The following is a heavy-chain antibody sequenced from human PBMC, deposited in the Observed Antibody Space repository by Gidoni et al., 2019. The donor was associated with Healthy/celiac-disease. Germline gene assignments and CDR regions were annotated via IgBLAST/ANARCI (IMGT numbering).Heavy chain of an antibody. CDR1: GFTFSSYA. V-gene: IGHV3-23*01. CDR2: ISGSGGST. Sequence: VQLLESGGGLVQPGGSLRLSCAASGFTFSSYAMCWVRQAPGKGLEWVSAISGSGGSTYYADSVKGRFTISRDNSKNTLYLQMNSLRAEDTAVYYCAKTWGDCSSTSCYVGGMDVWGQGTTVTVSS. J-gene: IGHJ6*02. D-gene: IGHD2-2*01. CDR3: AKTWGDCSSTSCYVGGMDV.